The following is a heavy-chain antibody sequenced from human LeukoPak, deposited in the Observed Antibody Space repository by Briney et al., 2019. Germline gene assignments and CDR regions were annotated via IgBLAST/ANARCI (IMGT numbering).Heavy chain of an antibody. Sequence: GGSLRLSCAASGFTFSSYGMPWVRQAPGKGLEWVAVIWYDGSNKYYADSVKGRFTISRDNSKNTLYLQMNSLRAEDTAVYYCARDAYDFWSGYFRYFDYWGQGTLVTVSS. D-gene: IGHD3-3*01. V-gene: IGHV3-33*08. CDR2: IWYDGSNK. CDR3: ARDAYDFWSGYFRYFDY. J-gene: IGHJ4*02. CDR1: GFTFSSYG.